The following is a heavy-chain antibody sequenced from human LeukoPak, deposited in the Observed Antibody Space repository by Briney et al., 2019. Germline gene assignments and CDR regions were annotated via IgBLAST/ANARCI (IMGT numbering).Heavy chain of an antibody. CDR3: ARDAPYSSSRNWFDP. D-gene: IGHD6-13*01. V-gene: IGHV1-2*02. Sequence: ASVKVSCKASGYTFTGYYMHWVRQAPGQGLEWRGWINPNSGGTNYAQKFQGRVTMTRDTSISTAYMELSRLRSDDTAVYYCARDAPYSSSRNWFDPWGQGTLVTVSS. J-gene: IGHJ5*02. CDR1: GYTFTGYY. CDR2: INPNSGGT.